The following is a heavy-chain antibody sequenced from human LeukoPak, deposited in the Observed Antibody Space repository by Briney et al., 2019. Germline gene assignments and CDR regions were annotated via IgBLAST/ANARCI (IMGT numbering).Heavy chain of an antibody. V-gene: IGHV1-46*01. Sequence: ASVTVSCTASGYTFTSYFMHWVRQAPGQGLEWMGIINPSGGSTSYAQKFQGRVTMTRDTSTSTAYMELSSLRSEDTAVYYCARTAGRTFDYWGQGTLVTVSS. D-gene: IGHD6-6*01. J-gene: IGHJ4*02. CDR2: INPSGGST. CDR1: GYTFTSYF. CDR3: ARTAGRTFDY.